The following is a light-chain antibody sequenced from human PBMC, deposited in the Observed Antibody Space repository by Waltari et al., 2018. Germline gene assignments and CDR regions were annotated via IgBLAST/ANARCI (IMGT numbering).Light chain of an antibody. CDR3: GTWDSSLSIVI. V-gene: IGLV1-51*01. Sequence: QSVLTQPPSVSAAPGQKVTVSCPGSNSNNGEGGTAGYHQVPGTAPKLVIYATTKRPSVIPARFSGSRSGTSATLDITGLQTGDEADYYCGTWDSSLSIVIFGGATKVTVL. CDR2: ATT. CDR1: NSNNGEGG. J-gene: IGLJ2*01.